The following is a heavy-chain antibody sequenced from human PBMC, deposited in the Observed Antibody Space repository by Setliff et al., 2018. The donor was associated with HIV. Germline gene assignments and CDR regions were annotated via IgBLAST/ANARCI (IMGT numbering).Heavy chain of an antibody. D-gene: IGHD1-1*01. CDR3: AHTYTYLFDY. J-gene: IGHJ4*02. CDR2: LYWDDDK. Sequence: SGPTLVNPTQTLTLTCTFSGFSLNSPGGGVGWVRQPPGKALEWLALLYWDDDKRYSPSLKSRLTITKDTSKNQVVLTMTNMDPVDTATYYCAHTYTYLFDYWGQGTLVTVSS. CDR1: GFSLNSPGGG. V-gene: IGHV2-5*02.